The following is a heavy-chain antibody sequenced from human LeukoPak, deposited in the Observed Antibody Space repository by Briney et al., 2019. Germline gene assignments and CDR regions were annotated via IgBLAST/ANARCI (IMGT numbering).Heavy chain of an antibody. V-gene: IGHV4-59*12. D-gene: IGHD5-18*01. CDR1: GGSISSYY. J-gene: IGHJ4*02. Sequence: SETLSLTCTVSGGSISSYYWSWIRQPPGGGLEWIGYIYYSGSTNYNPSLKSRVTISVDTSKNQFSLKLSSVTAADTAVYYCARAGDLSGYSYDFDYWGQGTLVTVSS. CDR3: ARAGDLSGYSYDFDY. CDR2: IYYSGST.